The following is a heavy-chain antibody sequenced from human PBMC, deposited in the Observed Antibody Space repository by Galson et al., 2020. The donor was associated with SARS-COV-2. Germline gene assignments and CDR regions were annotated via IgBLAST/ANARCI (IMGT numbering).Heavy chain of an antibody. CDR3: ARDIGNRGNYWGPDY. Sequence: SVTVSCKDSGYTFTNYAMNWVRQAPGQGREGMGWINTNTGNPTYAQGFTGRFVFSLDTSVSTAYLQISSLKAGDTAVYYCARDIGNRGNYWGPDYWGQGTLVTVSS. CDR1: GYTFTNYA. J-gene: IGHJ4*02. D-gene: IGHD1-7*01. V-gene: IGHV7-4-1*02. CDR2: INTNTGNP.